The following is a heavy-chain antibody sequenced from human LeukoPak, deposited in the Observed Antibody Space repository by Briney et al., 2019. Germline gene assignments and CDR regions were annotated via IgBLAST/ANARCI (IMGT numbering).Heavy chain of an antibody. CDR2: IYYSGST. Sequence: SETLSLTCTVSGGSISSGGYYWSWIRQHPGKGLEWIGYIYYSGSTYYNPSLKSRVTISVDTSKSQFSLKLSSVTAADTAVYYCARDSDSSFDYWGQGTLVTVSS. J-gene: IGHJ4*02. D-gene: IGHD2-15*01. V-gene: IGHV4-31*03. CDR3: ARDSDSSFDY. CDR1: GGSISSGGYY.